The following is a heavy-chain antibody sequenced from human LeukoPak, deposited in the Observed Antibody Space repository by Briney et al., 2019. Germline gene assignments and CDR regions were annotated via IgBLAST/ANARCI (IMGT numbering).Heavy chain of an antibody. Sequence: GGSLRLSCAASGFTSSSYSMNWGCEALGRGGGWGSSISRSSSYIYYTDSVKGGVTISRDNAKNSLYLQMNSLRAEDTAVYYCARAVDIRDFWSGYFADAFDIWGQGTMVTVSS. CDR3: ARAVDIRDFWSGYFADAFDI. V-gene: IGHV3-21*01. D-gene: IGHD3-3*01. CDR2: ISRSSSYI. J-gene: IGHJ3*02. CDR1: GFTSSSYS.